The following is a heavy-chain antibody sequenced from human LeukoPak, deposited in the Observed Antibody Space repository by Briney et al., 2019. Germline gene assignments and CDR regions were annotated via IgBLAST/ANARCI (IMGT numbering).Heavy chain of an antibody. CDR1: GGTFSSYA. Sequence: SVKVSCKASGGTFSSYAISWVRQAPGQGLEWMGGIIPIFGTANYAQKLQGRVTMTTDTSTSTAYMELRSLRSDDTAVYYCARDDAVGEPNWFDPWGQGTLVTVSS. CDR2: IIPIFGTA. D-gene: IGHD3-10*01. CDR3: ARDDAVGEPNWFDP. J-gene: IGHJ5*02. V-gene: IGHV1-69*05.